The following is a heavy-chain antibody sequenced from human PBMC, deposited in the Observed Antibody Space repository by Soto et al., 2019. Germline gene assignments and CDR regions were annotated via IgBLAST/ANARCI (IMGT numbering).Heavy chain of an antibody. Sequence: QLQLQESGPGLVKPSETLSLTCTVSGGSISSSSYYWGWIRQPPGKGLEWIGSIYYSGSTYYNPSLKSRVTISVDTSKNQFSVKLRSVTAADTAVYYCATRIVPDYYYYYIDVWGKGTTVTVSS. CDR3: ATRIVPDYYYYYIDV. CDR1: GGSISSSSYY. J-gene: IGHJ6*03. D-gene: IGHD6-6*01. CDR2: IYYSGST. V-gene: IGHV4-39*01.